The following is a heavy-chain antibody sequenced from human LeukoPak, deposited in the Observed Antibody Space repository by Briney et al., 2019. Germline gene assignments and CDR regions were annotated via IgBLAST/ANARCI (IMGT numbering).Heavy chain of an antibody. CDR2: IDSGGST. V-gene: IGHV3-53*01. J-gene: IGHJ6*02. Sequence: GGSLRLSCAASGFSFSSYWMHWVRQAPGKGLEWLSVIDSGGSTYYADSVKGRFTISRDNSKNTLYLQMNSLRAEDTAVYYCARDGRIAAAGTGYYYYYGMDVWGQGTTVTVSS. CDR3: ARDGRIAAAGTGYYYYYGMDV. D-gene: IGHD6-13*01. CDR1: GFSFSSYW.